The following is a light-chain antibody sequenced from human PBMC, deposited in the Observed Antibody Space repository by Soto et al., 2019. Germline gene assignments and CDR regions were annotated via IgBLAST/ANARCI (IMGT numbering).Light chain of an antibody. CDR3: QQRSNWPLT. CDR2: DAS. CDR1: QSVSSY. V-gene: IGKV3-11*01. J-gene: IGKJ4*01. Sequence: EIVLTQSPATLSLSPGERATLSCRASQSVSSYLAWYQQKPGQAPRLLIYDASNRATGIPARFSGSGSGTDFTLHISRLEPEDFAVYYCQQRSNWPLTFGGGTQVEIK.